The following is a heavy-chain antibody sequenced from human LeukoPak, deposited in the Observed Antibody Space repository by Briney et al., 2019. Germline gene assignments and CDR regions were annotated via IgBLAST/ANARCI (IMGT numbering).Heavy chain of an antibody. V-gene: IGHV3-53*01. CDR1: GLTVSSNY. D-gene: IGHD4-17*01. CDR3: ARDPGYGDPRGF. CDR2: IDSGGNT. Sequence: GGSLRLFCAASGLTVSSNYMSWVRQAPGKGLEWLSVIDSGGNTYYADSVKGRFTISRDNSKNTLYLQMNGLRAEDTAVYYCARDPGYGDPRGFWGQGTLVTVST. J-gene: IGHJ4*02.